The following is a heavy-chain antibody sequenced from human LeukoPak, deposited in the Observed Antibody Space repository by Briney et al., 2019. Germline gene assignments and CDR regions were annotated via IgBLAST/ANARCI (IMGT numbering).Heavy chain of an antibody. V-gene: IGHV3-23*01. CDR1: GFTFSRYG. CDR2: ISGSGGST. J-gene: IGHJ6*03. CDR3: AKGGFCSTTSCFDYYYYYVDV. D-gene: IGHD2-2*01. Sequence: GGSLRLSCAASGFTFSRYGIHWVRQAPGKGLEWVSAISGSGGSTYYADSVKGRFTISRDNSKNTLYLQMNSLRAEDTAVYYCAKGGFCSTTSCFDYYYYYVDVWGKGTTVTVSS.